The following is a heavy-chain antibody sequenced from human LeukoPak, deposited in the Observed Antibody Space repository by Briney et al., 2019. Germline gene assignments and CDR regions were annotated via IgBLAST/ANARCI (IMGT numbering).Heavy chain of an antibody. Sequence: GGSLRLSCAASGFTFSSYAMSWVRQAPGKGLAWVSTISGGSGSTYCADSVKGRFTISRDNSKNTLYLQMNSLRAEDTAAYYCAKGYCSGDSCYRPFDYWGQGTLVTISS. CDR1: GFTFSSYA. V-gene: IGHV3-23*01. D-gene: IGHD2-15*01. CDR3: AKGYCSGDSCYRPFDY. CDR2: ISGGSGST. J-gene: IGHJ4*02.